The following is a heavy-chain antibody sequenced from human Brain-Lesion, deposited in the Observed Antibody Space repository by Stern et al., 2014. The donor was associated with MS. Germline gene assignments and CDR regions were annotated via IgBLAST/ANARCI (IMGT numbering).Heavy chain of an antibody. CDR3: ARFYSGSFLDY. D-gene: IGHD4-23*01. V-gene: IGHV5-51*03. J-gene: IGHJ4*02. CDR2: IYPRDSDT. Sequence: VQLVESGAEVKKPGESLKISCKGSGYSFTSYWVAWGRQMPGRGLEWMGIIYPRDSDTKYSPSFQGQVTISADKSISTAYLQWSSLKASDTAMYFCARFYSGSFLDYWGQGSLVTVSS. CDR1: GYSFTSYW.